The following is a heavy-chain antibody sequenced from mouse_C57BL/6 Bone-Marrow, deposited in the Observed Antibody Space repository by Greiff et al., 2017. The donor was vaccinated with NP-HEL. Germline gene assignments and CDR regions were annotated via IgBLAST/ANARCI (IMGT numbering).Heavy chain of an antibody. CDR2: IYPRSGNT. J-gene: IGHJ3*01. Sequence: QVQLQQSGAELARPGASVKLSCKASGYTFTSYGISWVKQRPGQGLEWIGEIYPRSGNTYYNEKFKGKATLTADKSSSTAYMELRSLTSEDSAVYFGAGRQRRLQFAYWGQGTLVTVSA. D-gene: IGHD3-2*02. V-gene: IGHV1-81*01. CDR1: GYTFTSYG. CDR3: AGRQRRLQFAY.